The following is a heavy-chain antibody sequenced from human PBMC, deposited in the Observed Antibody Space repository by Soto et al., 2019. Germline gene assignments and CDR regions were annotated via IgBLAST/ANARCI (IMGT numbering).Heavy chain of an antibody. V-gene: IGHV5-51*01. Sequence: CQVSGYTFTIYWIGWVRQMPGKGLEWMGIIYPSDSDTRYSPSFQGQVTISADQSINTAYLQWDSLKASDTAIYYCARPANTVADHFDLWGQGTPVTVSS. CDR3: ARPANTVADHFDL. D-gene: IGHD4-17*01. CDR2: IYPSDSDT. CDR1: GYTFTIYW. J-gene: IGHJ4*02.